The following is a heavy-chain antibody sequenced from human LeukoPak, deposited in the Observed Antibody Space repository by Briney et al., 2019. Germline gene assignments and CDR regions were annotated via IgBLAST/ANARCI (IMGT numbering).Heavy chain of an antibody. Sequence: GGSLRLSCAASGFTFSSYWMNWARQAPGKGLEWVASINHNGNVNYYVDSVKGRFTISRDNAKNSLYLQMNSLRADDTAVYFCAREGRDLDYWGQGALVTVSS. CDR2: INHNGNVN. CDR3: AREGRDLDY. V-gene: IGHV3-7*01. J-gene: IGHJ4*02. CDR1: GFTFSSYW.